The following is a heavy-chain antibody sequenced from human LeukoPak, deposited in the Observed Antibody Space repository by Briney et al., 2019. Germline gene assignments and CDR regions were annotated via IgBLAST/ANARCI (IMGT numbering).Heavy chain of an antibody. CDR2: INPSGGST. Sequence: ASVKVSCKASGYTFTSYYMHWVRQAPGQGLEWMGIINPSGGSTSYAQKFQGRVTMTRDMSTSTVYMELSSLRSEDTAVYYCARQLRYFDWLSWGVLFDPWGQGTLVTVSS. J-gene: IGHJ5*02. D-gene: IGHD3-9*01. CDR1: GYTFTSYY. CDR3: ARQLRYFDWLSWGVLFDP. V-gene: IGHV1-46*01.